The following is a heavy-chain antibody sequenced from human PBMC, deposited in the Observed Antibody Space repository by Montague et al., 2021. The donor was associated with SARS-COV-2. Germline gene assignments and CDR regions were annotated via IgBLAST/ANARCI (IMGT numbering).Heavy chain of an antibody. Sequence: SETLSLTCTVSGGSISSSSYYWGWIRQPPGKGLEWIGSIYYSGSTYYNPSLKSRVTISVDTSKNQFSLKLSSVTAADTAVYYCARMTLLRYFDWLSHGGYFVYWGQGTLVTVSS. CDR1: GGSISSSSYY. CDR2: IYYSGST. V-gene: IGHV4-39*01. J-gene: IGHJ4*02. CDR3: ARMTLLRYFDWLSHGGYFVY. D-gene: IGHD3-9*01.